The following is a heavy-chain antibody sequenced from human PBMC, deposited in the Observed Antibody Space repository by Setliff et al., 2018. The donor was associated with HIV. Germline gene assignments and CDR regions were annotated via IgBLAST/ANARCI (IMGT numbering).Heavy chain of an antibody. CDR1: GGSISNYY. D-gene: IGHD3-10*01. CDR3: ARGDNYYYTSGTFHNGLDCFDF. V-gene: IGHV4-59*01. Sequence: SETLSLTCTVSGGSISNYYWNWIRQPPGKGLEWIGYIYYTWSTNYDPSLKSRVTISLDTSKDQFSLKLSSVTAADTAIYYCARGDNYYYTSGTFHNGLDCFDFWGQGTMVTVS. J-gene: IGHJ3*01. CDR2: IYYTWST.